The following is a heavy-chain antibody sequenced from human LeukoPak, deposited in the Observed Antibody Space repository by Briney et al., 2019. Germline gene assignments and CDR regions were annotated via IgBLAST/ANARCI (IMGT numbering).Heavy chain of an antibody. J-gene: IGHJ4*02. V-gene: IGHV1-18*04. CDR3: ARDGRQQTVFDY. CDR2: ISAYNGNT. Sequence: ASVRVSCKASGYTFTGYYMHWVRQAPGQGLEWMGWISAYNGNTNYAQKLQGRVTMTTDTSTSTAYMELRSLRSDDTAVYYCARDGRQQTVFDYWGQGTLVTVSS. CDR1: GYTFTGYY. D-gene: IGHD6-13*01.